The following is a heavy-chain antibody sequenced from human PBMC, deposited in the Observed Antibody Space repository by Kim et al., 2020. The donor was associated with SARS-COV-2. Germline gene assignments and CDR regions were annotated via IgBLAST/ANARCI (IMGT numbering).Heavy chain of an antibody. CDR3: ASGGLSSGWSPLYYFDY. CDR1: GGTFSSYA. J-gene: IGHJ4*02. Sequence: VKVSCKASGGTFSSYAISWVRQAPGQGLEWMGGIIPIFGTANYAQKFQGRVTITADESTSTAYMELSSLRSEGTAVYYCASGGLSSGWSPLYYFDYWGQGTLVTVSS. D-gene: IGHD6-19*01. V-gene: IGHV1-69*01. CDR2: IIPIFGTA.